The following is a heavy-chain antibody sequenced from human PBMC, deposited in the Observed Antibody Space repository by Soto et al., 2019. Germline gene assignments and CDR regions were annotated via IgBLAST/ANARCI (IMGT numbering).Heavy chain of an antibody. CDR3: AKDIVRYTYGACDY. J-gene: IGHJ4*02. V-gene: IGHV3-30*18. CDR2: ISYDGSNK. D-gene: IGHD5-18*01. Sequence: QVQLVESEGAVVQPGKSLRLSCAASGFTINTYGMYWVRQAPGKGLEWVAAISYDGSNKYHADSVKGRFTISRDNSKNTLYLQMNSLRVEDTAVYYCAKDIVRYTYGACDYWGQGALVTVSS. CDR1: GFTINTYG.